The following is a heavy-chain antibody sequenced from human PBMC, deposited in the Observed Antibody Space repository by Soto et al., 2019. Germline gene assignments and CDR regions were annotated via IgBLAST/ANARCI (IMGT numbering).Heavy chain of an antibody. CDR3: AITYSSSWSPFDY. D-gene: IGHD6-13*01. CDR2: INHSGGT. J-gene: IGHJ4*02. CDR1: GGSFSGYY. V-gene: IGHV4-34*01. Sequence: SETLSLTCAVYGGSFSGYYWSWIRQPPGKGLEWIGEINHSGGTNYNPSLKSRVTISVDTSKNQFSLKLSSVTAADTAVYYCAITYSSSWSPFDYWGQGTLVTVS.